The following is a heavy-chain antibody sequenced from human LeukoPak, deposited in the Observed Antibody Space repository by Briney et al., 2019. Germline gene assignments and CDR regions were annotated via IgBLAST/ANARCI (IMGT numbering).Heavy chain of an antibody. CDR1: GSTFSSYG. D-gene: IGHD3-10*01. CDR3: AKDQGPYYYGSGSYYYYYYGMDV. Sequence: GGSLRLSCAASGSTFSSYGMHWVRQAPGKGLEWVAVIWYDGSNKYYADSVKGRFTISRDNSKNTLYLQMNSLRAEDTAVYYCAKDQGPYYYGSGSYYYYYYGMDVWGQGTTVTVSS. CDR2: IWYDGSNK. V-gene: IGHV3-30*02. J-gene: IGHJ6*02.